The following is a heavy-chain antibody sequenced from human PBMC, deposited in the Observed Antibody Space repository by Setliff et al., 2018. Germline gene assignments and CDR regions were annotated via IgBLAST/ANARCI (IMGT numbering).Heavy chain of an antibody. D-gene: IGHD3-3*01. V-gene: IGHV1-18*01. CDR1: GYIFTSYA. CDR3: ARSSAPSVVLAADFDF. CDR2: ISAYNANT. J-gene: IGHJ4*02. Sequence: ASVKVSCKASGYIFTSYAINWVRQAPGQGLEWMGSISAYNANTNYAQNLQGRVTMTRDTSTSTAYMELRSLRSDDTAVYYCARSSAPSVVLAADFDFWGLGTPVTVSS.